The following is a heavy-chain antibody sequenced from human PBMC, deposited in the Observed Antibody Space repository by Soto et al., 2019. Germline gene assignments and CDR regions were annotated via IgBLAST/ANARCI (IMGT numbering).Heavy chain of an antibody. CDR2: IKQDGSEK. CDR3: ARIASAGRGWDV. D-gene: IGHD6-13*01. CDR1: GFTFSSYW. Sequence: EVQLVESGGGLVQPGGSLRLSCGASGFTFSSYWMSWVRQAPVKGLEWVGNIKQDGSEKNYVDFMEGRFTISRDNAENSLYLQMNSLRAEDTAVYYCARIASAGRGWDVWGQGTTVVVSS. J-gene: IGHJ6*02. V-gene: IGHV3-7*01.